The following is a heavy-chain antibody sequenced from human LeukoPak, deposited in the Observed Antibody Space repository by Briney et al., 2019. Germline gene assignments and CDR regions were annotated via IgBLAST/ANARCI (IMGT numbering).Heavy chain of an antibody. D-gene: IGHD3-16*01. J-gene: IGHJ3*02. V-gene: IGHV4-30-4*01. CDR3: ARDPHGGGLGDGFDI. CDR2: IYYTGST. CDR1: GGSITSGHYY. Sequence: SETLFLTCTVSGGSITSGHYYWSWIRQPPGKGLEWIGYIYYTGSTYYNPSLKSRVTISVDTSKNQFSLKLSSVTAADTAVYYCARDPHGGGLGDGFDIWGQGTMVTVSS.